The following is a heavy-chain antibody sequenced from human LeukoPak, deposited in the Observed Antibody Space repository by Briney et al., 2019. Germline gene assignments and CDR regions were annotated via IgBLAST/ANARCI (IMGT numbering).Heavy chain of an antibody. CDR3: ARWGSWAPDWYFDL. V-gene: IGHV4-59*01. D-gene: IGHD6-13*01. CDR2: IYYSGST. J-gene: IGHJ2*01. CDR1: GGSISSYY. Sequence: SETLSLTCTVSGGSISSYYWSWIRQPPGKGLEWIGYIYYSGSTNYNPSLKSRVTISVDTSKNQFSLKLSSVTAADTAVYYWARWGSWAPDWYFDLWGRGTLVTVSS.